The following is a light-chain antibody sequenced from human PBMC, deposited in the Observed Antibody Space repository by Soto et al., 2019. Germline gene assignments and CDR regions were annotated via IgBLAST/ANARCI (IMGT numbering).Light chain of an antibody. Sequence: QAVVTQEPSLTVSPGGTVTLTCGSSTGAVTSGHYPHWFQQKPGQAPRTLIYDTSNKQSXXXXXXXGSLLGGKAALTLSGXXXEXXXXXXXLLSYSVARPVVFGGGTKLTVL. J-gene: IGLJ2*01. V-gene: IGLV7-46*01. CDR2: DTS. CDR3: LLSYSVARPVV. CDR1: TGAVTSGHY.